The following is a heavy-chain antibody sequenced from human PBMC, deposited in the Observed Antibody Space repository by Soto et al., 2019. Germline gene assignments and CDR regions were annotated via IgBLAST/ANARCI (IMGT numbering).Heavy chain of an antibody. Sequence: GGSLRLSCAASGFTSSLYSMIWVRQAPGKGLGWVASITSSSSYIYYEDSLKGRFTISTDNATHSTFLQLARLRGAHTAVTFFVRARSTDSRPDYWGQGTLVTVSS. CDR3: VRARSTDSRPDY. J-gene: IGHJ4*02. CDR1: GFTSSLYS. V-gene: IGHV3-21*01. D-gene: IGHD3-22*01. CDR2: ITSSSSYI.